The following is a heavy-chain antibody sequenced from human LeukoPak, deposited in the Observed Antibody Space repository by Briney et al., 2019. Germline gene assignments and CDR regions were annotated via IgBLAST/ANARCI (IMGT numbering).Heavy chain of an antibody. V-gene: IGHV4-4*02. Sequence: SGTLSLTCDVSGGSLSNTNWWSWVRQPPGQGLEWIGGVSLAGQTNYNPSLNGRVTMSLDESSNQLSLKLTSVTAADTAIYYCSRESGAFCPFGYWGQGTLVIVPS. CDR2: VSLAGQT. D-gene: IGHD1-26*01. J-gene: IGHJ4*02. CDR1: GGSLSNTNW. CDR3: SRESGAFCPFGY.